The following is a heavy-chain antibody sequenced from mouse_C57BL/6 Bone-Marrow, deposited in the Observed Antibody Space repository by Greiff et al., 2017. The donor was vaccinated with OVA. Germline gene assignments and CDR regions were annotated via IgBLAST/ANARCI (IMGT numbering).Heavy chain of an antibody. J-gene: IGHJ4*01. CDR3: ARSRLWPYCDAMDY. D-gene: IGHD1-1*02. Sequence: VQLQQSGAELVRPGTSVTVSCKASGYAFTNYLIEWVKQRPGQGLEWIGVINPGSGGTNYNEKFKGKAPLTADKSSSTAYMQLSSLTSEDSADYFGARSRLWPYCDAMDYWGQGTSVTVSS. V-gene: IGHV1-54*01. CDR2: INPGSGGT. CDR1: GYAFTNYL.